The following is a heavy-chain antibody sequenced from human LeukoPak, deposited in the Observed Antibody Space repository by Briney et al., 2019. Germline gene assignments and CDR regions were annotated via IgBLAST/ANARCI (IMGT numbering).Heavy chain of an antibody. CDR2: FDPEDGET. J-gene: IGHJ3*02. CDR1: GYTLTELS. CDR3: ARDRREIVGATFFLEAFDI. Sequence: ASVKVSCKVSGYTLTELSMHWVRQAPGKGLEWMGGFDPEDGETIYAQKFQGRVTMTEDTSTDTAYMELSSLRSEDTALYYCARDRREIVGATFFLEAFDIWGQGTMVTVSS. V-gene: IGHV1-24*01. D-gene: IGHD1-26*01.